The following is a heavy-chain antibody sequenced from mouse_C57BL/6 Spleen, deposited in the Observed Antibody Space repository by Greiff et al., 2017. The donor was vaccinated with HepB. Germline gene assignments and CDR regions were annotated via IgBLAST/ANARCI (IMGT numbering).Heavy chain of an antibody. CDR3: TIPFSSYWYFDV. Sequence: EVKLLESGGGLVQPGGSMKLPCAASGFTFSDAWMDWVRQSPEKGLEWVAEIRNKANNHATYYAESVKGRFTISRDDSKSSVYLQMNSLRAEDTGIYYCTIPFSSYWYFDVWGTGTTVTVSS. V-gene: IGHV6-6*01. J-gene: IGHJ1*03. D-gene: IGHD1-1*01. CDR1: GFTFSDAW. CDR2: IRNKANNHAT.